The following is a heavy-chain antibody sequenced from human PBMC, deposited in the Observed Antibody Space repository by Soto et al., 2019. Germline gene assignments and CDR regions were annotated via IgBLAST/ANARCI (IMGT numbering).Heavy chain of an antibody. Sequence: ASVKVSCKASEFTFTSYAMHWVRQAPGQRLEWMGWINPGNGNTRYSQNFQGRVTITRDTSASTAYMELSSLRSEDTAVYYCARGRYCSGGCCYGMDVWGQGTTVTVSS. CDR1: EFTFTSYA. CDR3: ARGRYCSGGCCYGMDV. CDR2: INPGNGNT. J-gene: IGHJ6*02. V-gene: IGHV1-3*01. D-gene: IGHD2-15*01.